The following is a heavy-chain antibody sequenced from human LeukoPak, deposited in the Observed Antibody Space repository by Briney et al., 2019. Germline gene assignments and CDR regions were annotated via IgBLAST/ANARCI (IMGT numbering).Heavy chain of an antibody. D-gene: IGHD5-18*01. Sequence: GGSLRLSCAASGFTFSTYWMSWVRQAPGKGLEWVANIKQDGSEKYYVDSVKGRFTISRDNAKNSLYLQMNSLRAEDTAVYYCARDYSYEAFDIWGQGTMVTVSS. CDR3: ARDYSYEAFDI. CDR2: IKQDGSEK. V-gene: IGHV3-7*01. J-gene: IGHJ3*02. CDR1: GFTFSTYW.